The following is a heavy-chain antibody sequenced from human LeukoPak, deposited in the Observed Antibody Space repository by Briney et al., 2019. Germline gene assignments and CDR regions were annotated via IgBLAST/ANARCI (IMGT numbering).Heavy chain of an antibody. Sequence: PSETLSLTCTVSGGSISSSSYYWGWIRQPPGKGLEWIGSIYYSGSTYYNPFLKSRVTISVDTSKNQFSLKLSSATAADTAVYYCASPAVGATGYFDYWGQGTLVTVSS. J-gene: IGHJ4*02. CDR1: GGSISSSSYY. D-gene: IGHD1-26*01. CDR2: IYYSGST. V-gene: IGHV4-39*01. CDR3: ASPAVGATGYFDY.